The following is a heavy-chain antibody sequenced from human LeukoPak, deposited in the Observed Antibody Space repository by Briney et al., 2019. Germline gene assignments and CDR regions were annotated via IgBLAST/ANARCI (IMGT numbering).Heavy chain of an antibody. CDR2: ISYDGSNK. Sequence: PGGSLRLSCAASGFTFSSYGMHWVRQAPGKGLEWVVVISYDGSNKYYADSVKGRFTISRDNSKNTLYLQMNSLRAEDTAVYYCARDSSSFDYWGQGTLVTVSS. CDR3: ARDSSSFDY. J-gene: IGHJ4*02. D-gene: IGHD3-10*01. CDR1: GFTFSSYG. V-gene: IGHV3-30*19.